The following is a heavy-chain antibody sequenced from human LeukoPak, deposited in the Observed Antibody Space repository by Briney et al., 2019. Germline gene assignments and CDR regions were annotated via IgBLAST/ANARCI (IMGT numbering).Heavy chain of an antibody. CDR3: ASGNDFWSGTKDY. D-gene: IGHD3-3*01. CDR1: GGTFSSYA. V-gene: IGHV1-69*05. CDR2: IIPIFGTA. Sequence: SVKVSXKASGGTFSSYAISWVRQAPGQGLEWMGGIIPIFGTANYAQKFQGRVTITTDESTSTAYMELSSLRSEDTAVYYCASGNDFWSGTKDYWGQGTLVTVSS. J-gene: IGHJ4*02.